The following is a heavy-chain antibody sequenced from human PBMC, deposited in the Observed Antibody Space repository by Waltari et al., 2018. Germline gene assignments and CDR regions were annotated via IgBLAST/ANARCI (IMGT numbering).Heavy chain of an antibody. V-gene: IGHV4-59*11. CDR3: ATSSSGDWYFDL. Sequence: QVQLQESGPGLVTPSETLSLTCTVSGGSISSHYWSWIRQPPGKGLEWIGYIYYSGSTNYNPSLKSRVTISVDTSKNQFSLKLSSVTAADTAVYYCATSSSGDWYFDLWGRGTLVTVSS. CDR2: IYYSGST. D-gene: IGHD1-26*01. J-gene: IGHJ2*01. CDR1: GGSISSHY.